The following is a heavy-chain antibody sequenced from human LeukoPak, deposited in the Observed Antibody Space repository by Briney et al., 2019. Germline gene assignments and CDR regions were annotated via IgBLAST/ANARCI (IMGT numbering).Heavy chain of an antibody. D-gene: IGHD4-17*01. CDR2: INHSGST. CDR3: ASVPRGVYGDYAFDY. J-gene: IGHJ4*02. V-gene: IGHV4-34*01. Sequence: SETLSLTCAVYGGSFSGYYWSWIRQPPGKGLEWIGEINHSGSTNYNPSLKSRVTISVDTSKNQFSLRLSSVTAADTAVYYCASVPRGVYGDYAFDYWGQGTLVTVSS. CDR1: GGSFSGYY.